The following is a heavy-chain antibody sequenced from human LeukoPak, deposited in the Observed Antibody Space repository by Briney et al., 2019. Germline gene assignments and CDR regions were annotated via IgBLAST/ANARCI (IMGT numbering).Heavy chain of an antibody. D-gene: IGHD3-10*01. CDR2: ISSNGGST. CDR3: ARRWFGEDDAFDI. CDR1: GFTFSSYA. V-gene: IGHV3-64*01. J-gene: IGHJ3*02. Sequence: GGSLRLSCAASGFTFSSYAMHWVRQAPGKGLEYVSAISSNGGSTYYANSVKGRFTISRDNSKNTLYLQMNSLRAEDTAVYYCARRWFGEDDAFDIWGQGTMVTVSS.